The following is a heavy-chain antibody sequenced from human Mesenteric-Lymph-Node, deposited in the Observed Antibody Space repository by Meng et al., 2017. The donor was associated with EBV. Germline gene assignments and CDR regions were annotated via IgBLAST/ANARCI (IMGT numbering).Heavy chain of an antibody. V-gene: IGHV4-30-2*01. CDR2: IYHSGST. D-gene: IGHD3-10*01. Sequence: QLPRQDSGSGLVNPSQTLSLTCAVSGGSISRGGYSWSWIRHPPGKGLEWIGYIYHSGSTYYNPSLKSRVTISVDRSKNQFSLKLSSVTAADTAVYYCARVAGSNYGSGSYYFDYWGQGTLVTVSS. J-gene: IGHJ4*02. CDR1: GGSISRGGYS. CDR3: ARVAGSNYGSGSYYFDY.